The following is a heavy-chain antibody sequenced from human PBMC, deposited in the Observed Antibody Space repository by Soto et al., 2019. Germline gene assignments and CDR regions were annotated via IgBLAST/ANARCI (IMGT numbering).Heavy chain of an antibody. V-gene: IGHV4-39*07. J-gene: IGHJ4*02. CDR1: GGSITSSRYY. CDR3: ARVDGYFDY. CDR2: IYYGGST. Sequence: SETLSLTCTVSGGSITSSRYYWAWIRQPPGKGLEWIGTIYYGGSTYYNASLKSRVTISVDTSKNQFSLKLSSVTAADTAVYYCARVDGYFDYWGQGTLVTVSS.